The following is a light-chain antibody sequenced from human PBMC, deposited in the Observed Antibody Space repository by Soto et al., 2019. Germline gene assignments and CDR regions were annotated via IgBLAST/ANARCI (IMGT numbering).Light chain of an antibody. CDR3: SSYTTSNTRQIV. CDR1: SSDVGGYNY. Sequence: QSVLTQPASVSGSPGQSITISCTGTSSDVGGYNYVSWYQHHPGKAPKLIIYDVSNRPSGVSNRFSGSKPGNTASLTISGLQPEDEADYYCSSYTTSNTRQIVFGTGTKVTVL. CDR2: DVS. J-gene: IGLJ1*01. V-gene: IGLV2-14*03.